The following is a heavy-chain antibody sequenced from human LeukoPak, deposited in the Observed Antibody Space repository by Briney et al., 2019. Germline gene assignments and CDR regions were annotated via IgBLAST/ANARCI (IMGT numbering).Heavy chain of an antibody. Sequence: PSETLSLTCTVSGGSISSGGHYWNWIRQHPGRGLEWIGYIYYSGTTYYNPSLKGRVTISLDTSKNQFSLKLTSVTAADTAVYYCATNTRYFDWLPDYWGQGTVVTVSS. V-gene: IGHV4-31*03. CDR3: ATNTRYFDWLPDY. D-gene: IGHD3-9*01. CDR2: IYYSGTT. J-gene: IGHJ4*02. CDR1: GGSISSGGHY.